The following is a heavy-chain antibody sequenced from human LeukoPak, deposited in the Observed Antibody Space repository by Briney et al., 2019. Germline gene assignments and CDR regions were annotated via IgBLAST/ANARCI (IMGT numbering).Heavy chain of an antibody. CDR2: IRYDGSNK. CDR1: GLTFSSYG. Sequence: GGSLRLSCAASGLTFSSYGMHWVRQAPGKGLEWVAFIRYDGSNKYYADSVKGRFTISRDNSKNTLYLQMNSLRAEDTAVYYCAKDCGDYDSVGFDYWGQGTLVTVSS. V-gene: IGHV3-30*02. J-gene: IGHJ4*02. D-gene: IGHD4-17*01. CDR3: AKDCGDYDSVGFDY.